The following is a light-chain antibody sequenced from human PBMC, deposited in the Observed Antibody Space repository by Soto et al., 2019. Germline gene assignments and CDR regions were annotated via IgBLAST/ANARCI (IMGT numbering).Light chain of an antibody. V-gene: IGLV1-40*01. J-gene: IGLJ3*02. CDR2: SNR. Sequence: QSVLTQPPSVSGAPGQRVTISCTGSSSNIGAGYDVHWYQQVPGTAPKLVIFSNRSRPSGIPDRFSGSKSGTSASLAITGLQAEDEADYYCQSYDSSLSVVFGGGTKLTVL. CDR3: QSYDSSLSVV. CDR1: SSNIGAGYD.